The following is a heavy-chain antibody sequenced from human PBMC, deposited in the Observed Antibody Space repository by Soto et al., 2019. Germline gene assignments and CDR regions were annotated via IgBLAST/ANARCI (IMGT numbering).Heavy chain of an antibody. D-gene: IGHD2-8*01. CDR2: ISGYNGDT. CDR3: AKNGQPPYYYDGLDV. J-gene: IGHJ6*02. CDR1: GYTFTRYG. V-gene: IGHV1-18*01. Sequence: ASVKVSCKASGYTFTRYGISWVRQAPGQGLEWMGWISGYNGDTNYAQKFQDRVSMTIDTSTGTAYMELRSLTSDDTAIYYCAKNGQPPYYYDGLDVWGQGTKVTVS.